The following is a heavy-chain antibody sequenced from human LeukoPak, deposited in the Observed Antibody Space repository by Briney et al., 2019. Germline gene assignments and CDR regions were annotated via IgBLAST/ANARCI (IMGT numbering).Heavy chain of an antibody. J-gene: IGHJ1*01. CDR1: GYTFTGYY. V-gene: IGHV1-2*02. D-gene: IGHD3-22*01. CDR3: ARDYVRGEWGPKDSSTGARYFQH. CDR2: INPNSGGT. Sequence: ASVKVSCKASGYTFTGYYMHWVRQAPGQGLEWMGWINPNSGGTNYAQKLQGRVTMTTDTSTSTAYMELRSLRSDDTAVYYCARDYVRGEWGPKDSSTGARYFQHWGQGTLVTVSS.